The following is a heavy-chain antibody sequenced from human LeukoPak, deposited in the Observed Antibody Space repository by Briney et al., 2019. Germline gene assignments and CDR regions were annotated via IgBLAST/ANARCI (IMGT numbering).Heavy chain of an antibody. CDR1: GFKFTSYS. J-gene: IGHJ4*02. V-gene: IGHV3-48*04. CDR3: ARGSRFDY. CDR2: ISSSGSPI. Sequence: GGSLRLSCAASGFKFTSYSMNWVRQAPGKGLEWISYISSSGSPIYYADSVEGRFTISRDNAKKSSDLQMTNLTAEDTAVYFCARGSRFDYWGQGAPVTVSS.